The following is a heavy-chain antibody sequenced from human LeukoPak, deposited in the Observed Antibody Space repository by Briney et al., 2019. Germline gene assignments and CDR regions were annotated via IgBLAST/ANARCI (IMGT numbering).Heavy chain of an antibody. CDR2: ISGSGGST. CDR1: GFTFSSYS. CDR3: AKDPISFGELFSGSDY. J-gene: IGHJ4*02. Sequence: PGGSLRLSCAASGFTFSSYSMSWVRQAPGKGLEWVSAISGSGGSTYYADSVKGRFTISRDNSKNTLYLQMNSLRAEDTAVYYCAKDPISFGELFSGSDYWGQGTLVTVSS. D-gene: IGHD3-10*01. V-gene: IGHV3-23*01.